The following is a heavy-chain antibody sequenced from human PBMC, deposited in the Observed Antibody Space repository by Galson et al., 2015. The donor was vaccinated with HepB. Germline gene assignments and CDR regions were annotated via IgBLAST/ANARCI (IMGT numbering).Heavy chain of an antibody. CDR3: ATSLYDSSGYYYQPAHIGGY. D-gene: IGHD3-22*01. CDR1: GFTFSSYA. Sequence: SLRLSCAASGFTFSSYAMHWVRQAPGKGLEWVAVISYDGSNKYYADSVKGRFTISRDNSKNTLYLQMNSLRAEDTAVYYCATSLYDSSGYYYQPAHIGGYWGQGTLVTVSS. J-gene: IGHJ4*02. V-gene: IGHV3-30*04. CDR2: ISYDGSNK.